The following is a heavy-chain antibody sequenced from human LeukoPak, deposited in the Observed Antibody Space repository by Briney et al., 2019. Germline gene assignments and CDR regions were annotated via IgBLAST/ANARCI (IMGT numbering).Heavy chain of an antibody. CDR1: GGSINNYY. J-gene: IGHJ4*02. Sequence: PSETLSLTCAVSGGSINNYYWNWIRQSPGKGLEWIGYIFFNGDTDYNPSLKSRATISLDTSKNQFFLRLRSVTAADTAVYYCARGDLINYWGQGILVTASS. V-gene: IGHV4-59*01. CDR2: IFFNGDT. CDR3: ARGDLINY. D-gene: IGHD2/OR15-2a*01.